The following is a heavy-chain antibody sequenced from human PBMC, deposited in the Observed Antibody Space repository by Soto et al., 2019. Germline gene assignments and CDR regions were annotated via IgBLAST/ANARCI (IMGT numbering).Heavy chain of an antibody. CDR2: ISGGGSNT. CDR3: AKDSNKYSSSLRGRYFDY. D-gene: IGHD4-4*01. J-gene: IGHJ4*02. Sequence: PGGSLRLSCAASGFPFISYVIILVRHSPVKGREWVSGISGGGSNTFYADSVKDRFTISRDNSKNTLLLQMNSLGAEDTAVYYCAKDSNKYSSSLRGRYFDYWGQGIGVTVSS. V-gene: IGHV3-23*01. CDR1: GFPFISYV.